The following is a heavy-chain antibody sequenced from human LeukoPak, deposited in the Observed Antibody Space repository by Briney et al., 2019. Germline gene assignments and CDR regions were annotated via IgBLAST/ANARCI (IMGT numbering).Heavy chain of an antibody. CDR3: ARPMTTVETRRRDWYFDL. D-gene: IGHD4-23*01. CDR1: GYTFTNYY. V-gene: IGHV1-46*01. CDR2: INPSSGST. Sequence: ASVKVSCKASGYTFTNYYMYWVRQAPGQGLEWMGMINPSSGSTSYAQKFQGRVTMTRDTSTSTVYMELSSLRSEDTAVYYCARPMTTVETRRRDWYFDLWGRGTLVTVSS. J-gene: IGHJ2*01.